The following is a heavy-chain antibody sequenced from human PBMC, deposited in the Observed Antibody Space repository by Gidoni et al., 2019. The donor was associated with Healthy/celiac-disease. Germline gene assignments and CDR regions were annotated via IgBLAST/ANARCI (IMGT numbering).Heavy chain of an antibody. V-gene: IGHV3-23*01. CDR3: ASHFSGLEIDY. CDR1: GFTFSSDA. CDR2: SSGSSSIT. D-gene: IGHD2-15*01. J-gene: IGHJ4*02. Sequence: EVQLLESGGGLVQPGGALSLPCAAPGFTFSSDAMSWVRQARGKGLEWVSASSGSSSITYYADAVEGRFTFSRDDTKNTLYLQMNSLRAEDTAFYYCASHFSGLEIDYWGQGTLVTVSS.